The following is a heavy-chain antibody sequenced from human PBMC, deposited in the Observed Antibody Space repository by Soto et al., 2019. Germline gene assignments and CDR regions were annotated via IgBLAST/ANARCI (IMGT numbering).Heavy chain of an antibody. CDR2: IDPSDSYT. V-gene: IGHV5-10-1*01. J-gene: IGHJ6*02. CDR3: AREAGGTRTMDV. Sequence: GESLKISCKGSGYSFTSYWISWVRQMPGKGLEWMGRIDPSDSYTNYSPSFQGHVTISAGKSISTAYLQWSSLKASDTAMYYCAREAGGTRTMDVWGQGTTVTVSS. CDR1: GYSFTSYW. D-gene: IGHD2-8*01.